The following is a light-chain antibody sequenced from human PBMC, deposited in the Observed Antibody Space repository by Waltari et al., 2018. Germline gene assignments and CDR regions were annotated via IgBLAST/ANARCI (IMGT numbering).Light chain of an antibody. CDR2: VNSDGSH. Sequence: QLVLTQSPSASASLGASVKLTCTLSSGHSSNIIAWHQQQPEKGPRYLMKVNSDGSHSKGDGMPDRFSGSSSGGERYLTISSLQSEDEADYYCQTGGHGTWVFGGGTKLTVL. J-gene: IGLJ3*02. CDR3: QTGGHGTWV. V-gene: IGLV4-69*01. CDR1: SGHSSNI.